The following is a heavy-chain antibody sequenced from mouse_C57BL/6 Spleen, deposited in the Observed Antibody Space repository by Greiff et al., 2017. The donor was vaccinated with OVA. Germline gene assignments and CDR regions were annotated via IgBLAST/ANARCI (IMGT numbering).Heavy chain of an antibody. V-gene: IGHV1-63*01. CDR2: IYPGGGYT. Sequence: VQLQQSGAELVRPGTSVKMSCKASGYTFTNYWIGWAKQRPGHGLEWIGDIYPGGGYTNYNEKFKGKATLTADKSSSTAYMQFSSLTSEDSAIYYCARKGRDYFDYWGQGTTLTVSS. CDR3: ARKGRDYFDY. CDR1: GYTFTNYW. J-gene: IGHJ2*01.